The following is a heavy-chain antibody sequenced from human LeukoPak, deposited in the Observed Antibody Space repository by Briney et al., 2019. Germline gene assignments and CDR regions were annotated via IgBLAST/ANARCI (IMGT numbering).Heavy chain of an antibody. V-gene: IGHV4-4*07. D-gene: IGHD2-2*01. Sequence: SATLSLTCTASGCSLRSYYWTWIRQPAGKGLDWIGRIYTYGSTNYYPSIKHRVTMSINKTNKQISLKVTSVTAADTAGYYFARLTSSYYLDVWGKGTTVIVS. CDR1: GCSLRSYY. CDR2: IYTYGST. CDR3: ARLTSSYYLDV. J-gene: IGHJ6*03.